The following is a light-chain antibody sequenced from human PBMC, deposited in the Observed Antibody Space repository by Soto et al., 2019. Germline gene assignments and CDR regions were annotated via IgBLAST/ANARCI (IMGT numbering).Light chain of an antibody. CDR2: GAF. CDR3: QQYGTSPWT. V-gene: IGKV3-20*01. J-gene: IGKJ1*01. CDR1: QSVSSSY. Sequence: EVVLTQSPGTLSLSPGERATLSCRASQSVSSSYLAWYQQKPGQAPRLLIYGAFIRATGIPDRFTGGGSGTDFTLSISRLEPEDFAVYYCQQYGTSPWTFGQGTKV.